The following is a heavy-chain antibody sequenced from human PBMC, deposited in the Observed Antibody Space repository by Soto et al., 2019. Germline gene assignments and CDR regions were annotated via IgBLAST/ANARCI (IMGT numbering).Heavy chain of an antibody. CDR3: AKDKVSGSSGWYTAFDI. D-gene: IGHD6-19*01. CDR1: GFTFDDYA. CDR2: ISWNSGSI. V-gene: IGHV3-9*01. J-gene: IGHJ3*02. Sequence: GGSLRLSCAASGFTFDDYAMHWVRQAPGKGLEWVSGISWNSGSIGYADSVKGRFTISRDNAKNSLYLQMNSLRAEDTALYYCAKDKVSGSSGWYTAFDIWGQGTMVTVSS.